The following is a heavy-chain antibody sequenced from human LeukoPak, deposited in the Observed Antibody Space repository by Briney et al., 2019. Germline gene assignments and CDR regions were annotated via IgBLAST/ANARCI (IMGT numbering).Heavy chain of an antibody. J-gene: IGHJ4*02. CDR2: IYRDGTT. CDR3: AKPPYGRDVYNYFDY. D-gene: IGHD5-24*01. Sequence: PGGSLRLSCAGSGFTVRSNYMNWVRQAPGKGLEWVSLIYRDGTTYYADSVKGRFTISRDDSKNTLYLQMNSLRVEDTAVYYCAKPPYGRDVYNYFDYWGQGTPVTVSS. CDR1: GFTVRSNY. V-gene: IGHV3-66*04.